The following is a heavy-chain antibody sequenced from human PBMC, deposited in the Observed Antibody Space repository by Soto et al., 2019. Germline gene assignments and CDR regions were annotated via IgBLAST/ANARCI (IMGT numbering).Heavy chain of an antibody. Sequence: SETLSLTCTVSGGSISGYYWSWIRQPPGKGLEYIGYIYYSGSTYYADSVKGRFTISRDNSKNTLYLQMNSLRDEDTAVYYCVKDNLHRGSYENWYFDLWGRGTLVTVSS. J-gene: IGHJ2*01. D-gene: IGHD1-26*01. CDR1: GGSISGYY. V-gene: IGHV4-59*01. CDR3: VKDNLHRGSYENWYFDL. CDR2: IYYSGST.